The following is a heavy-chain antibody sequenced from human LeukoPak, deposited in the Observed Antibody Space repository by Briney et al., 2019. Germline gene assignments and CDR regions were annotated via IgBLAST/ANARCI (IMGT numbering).Heavy chain of an antibody. D-gene: IGHD3-9*01. CDR1: GFTFSSYA. CDR3: AKSLNDILADYYSYSGMDV. J-gene: IGHJ6*02. V-gene: IGHV3-23*01. CDR2: ISGSGGST. Sequence: PGGSLRLSCAASGFTFSSYAMSWVRQAPGKGLEWVSAISGSGGSTYYADSVKGRFTISRDNSKNTLYLQMNSLRAEDTAVYYCAKSLNDILADYYSYSGMDVWGQGTTVTVSS.